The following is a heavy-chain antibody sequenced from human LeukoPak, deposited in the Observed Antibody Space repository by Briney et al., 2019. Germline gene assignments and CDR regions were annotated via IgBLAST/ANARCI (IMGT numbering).Heavy chain of an antibody. CDR2: ISAYNGNT. CDR1: GHTFTSYG. Sequence: ASVKVSCKASGHTFTSYGISWVRQAPGQGLEWMGWISAYNGNTNYAQKLQGRVTMTTDTSTSTAYMELRSLRSDDTAVYYCARDLRSVRRVGALPGYWGQGTLVTVSS. D-gene: IGHD1-26*01. CDR3: ARDLRSVRRVGALPGY. V-gene: IGHV1-18*01. J-gene: IGHJ4*02.